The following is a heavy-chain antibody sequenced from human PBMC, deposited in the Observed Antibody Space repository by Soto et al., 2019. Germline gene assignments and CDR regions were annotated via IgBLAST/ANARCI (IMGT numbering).Heavy chain of an antibody. CDR3: GRCSSTSCHLGSDY. V-gene: IGHV3-30-3*01. CDR2: ISHDGINK. CDR1: GFTFSSYA. J-gene: IGHJ4*02. Sequence: PGGSLRLSCVASGFTFSSYAMNWVRQAPGKWLEWVALISHDGINKYYADSVRGRFTISRDSSTNTLYLQMNSLRAADTAVYYCGRCSSTSCHLGSDYWGQGXLVTVYS. D-gene: IGHD2-2*01.